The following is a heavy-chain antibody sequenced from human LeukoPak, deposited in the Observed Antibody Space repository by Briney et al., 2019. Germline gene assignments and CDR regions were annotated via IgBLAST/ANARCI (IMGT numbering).Heavy chain of an antibody. Sequence: PGGSLRLSCAASGFTFSSYWMSWVRQAPGKGLEWVANIKQDGSEKYYVDSVKGRFTTSRDNAKNSLYLQMNSLRAEDTAVYYCARLRGYSYGRNWFDPWGQGTLVTVSS. J-gene: IGHJ5*02. D-gene: IGHD5-18*01. CDR3: ARLRGYSYGRNWFDP. V-gene: IGHV3-7*01. CDR2: IKQDGSEK. CDR1: GFTFSSYW.